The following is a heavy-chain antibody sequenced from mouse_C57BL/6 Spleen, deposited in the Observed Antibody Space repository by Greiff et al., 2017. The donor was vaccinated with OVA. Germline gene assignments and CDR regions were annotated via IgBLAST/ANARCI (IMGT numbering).Heavy chain of an antibody. CDR3: ASSYDYEGFAY. V-gene: IGHV5-15*01. J-gene: IGHJ3*01. D-gene: IGHD2-4*01. CDR2: ISNLAYSI. Sequence: EVKLMESGGGLVQPGGSLKLSCAASGFTFSDYGMAWVRQAPRKGPEWVAFISNLAYSIYYADTVTGRFTISRENAKNTLYLEMSSLRSEDTAMYYCASSYDYEGFAYWGQGTLVTVSA. CDR1: GFTFSDYG.